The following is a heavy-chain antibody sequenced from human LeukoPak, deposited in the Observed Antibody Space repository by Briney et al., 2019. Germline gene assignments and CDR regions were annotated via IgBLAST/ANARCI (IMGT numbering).Heavy chain of an antibody. CDR1: GFTFGSYG. CDR3: ARDCYYGSGSYLSYYYGMDV. CDR2: IWYDGSNK. D-gene: IGHD3-10*01. V-gene: IGHV3-33*01. Sequence: GGSLRLSCAASGFTFGSYGMHWVRQAPGKGLEWVAVIWYDGSNKYYADSVKGRFTISRDNSKNTLYLQMNSLRAEATAVYYCARDCYYGSGSYLSYYYGMDVWGKGTTVTVSS. J-gene: IGHJ6*04.